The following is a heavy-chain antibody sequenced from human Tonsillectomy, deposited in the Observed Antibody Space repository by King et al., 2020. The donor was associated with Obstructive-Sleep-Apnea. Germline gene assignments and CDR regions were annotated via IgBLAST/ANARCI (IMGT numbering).Heavy chain of an antibody. J-gene: IGHJ6*02. D-gene: IGHD4-17*01. CDR3: ARDGWGSVTTGGYYFYYGMDA. CDR2: IYHSGST. Sequence: VQLQESGPGLVKPSGTLSLTCAVSGGSIGTTNWWSWVRQPPGKGLEWIGEIYHSGSTNYNPSLRSRVTISLDKSKNQFSLNLSSVTAADTAVYYCARDGWGSVTTGGYYFYYGMDAWGQGTTVTVSS. CDR1: GGSIGTTNW. V-gene: IGHV4-4*02.